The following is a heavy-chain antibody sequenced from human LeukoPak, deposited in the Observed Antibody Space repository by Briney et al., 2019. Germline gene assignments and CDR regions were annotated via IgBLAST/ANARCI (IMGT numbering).Heavy chain of an antibody. CDR3: ARGRPRGFDP. V-gene: IGHV4-34*01. CDR1: GGSFSGYY. J-gene: IGHJ5*02. CDR2: INHSGST. D-gene: IGHD6-6*01. Sequence: SETLSLTCAVYGGSFSGYYWSWIRQPPGKGLEWIGEINHSGSTNYNPSLKSRVTISVDTSKNQFSLKLSSVTAADTAVYYCARGRPRGFDPWGQGTLVTVSS.